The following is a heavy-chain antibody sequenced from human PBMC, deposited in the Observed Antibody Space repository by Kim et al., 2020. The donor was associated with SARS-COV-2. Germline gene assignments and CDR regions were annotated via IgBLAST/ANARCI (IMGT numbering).Heavy chain of an antibody. Sequence: GGSLRLSCAASGFTFDDYAMHWVRQAPGKGLEWVSGISWNSGSIGYADSVKGRFTISRDNAKNSLYLQMNSLRAGDTALYYCAKAVDIVATITGPFGYWG. V-gene: IGHV3-9*01. CDR3: AKAVDIVATITGPFGY. J-gene: IGHJ4*01. CDR2: ISWNSGSI. D-gene: IGHD5-12*01. CDR1: GFTFDDYA.